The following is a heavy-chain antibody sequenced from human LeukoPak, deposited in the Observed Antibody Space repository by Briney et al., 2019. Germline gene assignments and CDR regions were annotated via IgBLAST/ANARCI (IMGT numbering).Heavy chain of an antibody. Sequence: PSETLSLTCAVYGGSFSGYYWSLIRQPPEKGLEWIGEINHSGTTNSNPSLKSRVTISVDTSKDQFSLKLSSVTAADTAVYYCARTQVWSGYYPYYFDYWGQGALVTVSS. CDR3: ARTQVWSGYYPYYFDY. D-gene: IGHD3-3*01. CDR1: GGSFSGYY. J-gene: IGHJ4*02. CDR2: INHSGTT. V-gene: IGHV4-34*01.